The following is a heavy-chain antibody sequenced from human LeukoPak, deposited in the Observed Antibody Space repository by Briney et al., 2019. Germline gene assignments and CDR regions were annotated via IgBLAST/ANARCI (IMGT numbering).Heavy chain of an antibody. CDR1: GFTFDDYA. D-gene: IGHD6-13*01. Sequence: GGSLRLSCAASGFTFDDYAMHWVRQAPGKGLEWVSGISWNSGSIGYADSVKGRFTISRDNAKNSLYLQMNSLRAKDTALYYCAKDSLYSSSWCGYYYYGMDVWGQGTTVTVSS. CDR2: ISWNSGSI. V-gene: IGHV3-9*01. CDR3: AKDSLYSSSWCGYYYYGMDV. J-gene: IGHJ6*02.